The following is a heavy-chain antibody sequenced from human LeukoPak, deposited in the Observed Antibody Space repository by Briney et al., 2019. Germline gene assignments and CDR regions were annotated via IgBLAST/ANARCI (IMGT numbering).Heavy chain of an antibody. CDR2: IYPGDSDI. V-gene: IGHV5-51*01. CDR1: GYSFSNYW. CDR3: ARLYSNYGFGSGYFDL. Sequence: GESLKISCQASGYSFSNYWIGWVRQLPDKGLKWMAIIYPGDSDIRYSPSFQGRVTISADKSISTAYLQWSSLKASDTAMYYCARLYSNYGFGSGYFDLWGRGTLVTVSS. D-gene: IGHD4-11*01. J-gene: IGHJ2*01.